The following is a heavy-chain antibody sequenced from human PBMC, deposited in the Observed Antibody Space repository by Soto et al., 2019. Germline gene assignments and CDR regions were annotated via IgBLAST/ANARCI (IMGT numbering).Heavy chain of an antibody. D-gene: IGHD5-12*01. CDR1: GYTFTSYG. J-gene: IGHJ4*02. V-gene: IGHV1-18*01. CDR3: ARGSSGYDLNYFDY. Sequence: VASVKVSCKASGYTFTSYGISWVRQAPGQGLEWMGWISAYNGNTNYAQKLQGRVTMTTDTSTSTAYMELRSLRSDDTAVYYCARGSSGYDLNYFDYWGQGTLVTVSS. CDR2: ISAYNGNT.